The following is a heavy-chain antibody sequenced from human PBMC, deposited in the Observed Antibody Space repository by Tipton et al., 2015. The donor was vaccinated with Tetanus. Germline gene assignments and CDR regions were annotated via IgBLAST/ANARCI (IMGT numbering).Heavy chain of an antibody. D-gene: IGHD6-19*01. Sequence: SLRLSCVASGFIVRSHYMRWVRQAPGKGLEWVSVMYSGGDTYYVDAVTGRFSISRDNAKNTLYLQMNSLRVEDTAVYYCVRDGGSSGWLADWGQGTLGTVSS. CDR1: GFIVRSHY. J-gene: IGHJ4*02. V-gene: IGHV3-53*01. CDR2: MYSGGDT. CDR3: VRDGGSSGWLAD.